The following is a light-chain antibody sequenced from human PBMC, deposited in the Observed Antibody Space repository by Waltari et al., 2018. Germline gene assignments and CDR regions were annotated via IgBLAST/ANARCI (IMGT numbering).Light chain of an antibody. V-gene: IGKV3-20*01. Sequence: ETVLTQSPGTLSLSPGERATISCRASQGVGKYLAWYQQRPGQAPRLLLDHTAIRATGIPDRFSGSGYGTDFSLTISRLEPEEFAVYYCQKYDFLPATFGQGTTVEIK. CDR2: HTA. CDR3: QKYDFLPAT. CDR1: QGVGKY. J-gene: IGKJ1*01.